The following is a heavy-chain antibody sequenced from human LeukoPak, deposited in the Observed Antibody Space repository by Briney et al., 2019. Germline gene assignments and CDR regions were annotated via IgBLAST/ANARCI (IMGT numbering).Heavy chain of an antibody. J-gene: IGHJ5*02. CDR2: TYFRSKWFN. D-gene: IGHD5-24*01. CDR1: GDSVSSNSAA. V-gene: IGHV6-1*01. Sequence: SQTLSLTCAISGDSVSSNSAAWDWIRQSPSRGREWLGRTYFRSKWFNDYAVSVKGRITINPDTSKNQFSLQLKSVTPEDTAVYYCARDFRDGYSPGFDPWGQGTLVTVSS. CDR3: ARDFRDGYSPGFDP.